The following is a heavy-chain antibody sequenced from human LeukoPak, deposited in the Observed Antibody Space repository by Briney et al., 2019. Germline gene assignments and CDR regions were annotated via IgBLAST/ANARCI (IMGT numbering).Heavy chain of an antibody. CDR2: ISSSSSYI. CDR3: ARDKRSSYYYYGMDV. V-gene: IGHV3-21*01. CDR1: GFTFSSYW. Sequence: GGSLRLSCAASGFTFSSYWMHWVRQAPGKGLEWVSSISSSSSYIYYADSVKGRFTISRDNAKNSLYLQMNSLRAEDTAVYYCARDKRSSYYYYGMDVWGQGTTVTVSS. J-gene: IGHJ6*02.